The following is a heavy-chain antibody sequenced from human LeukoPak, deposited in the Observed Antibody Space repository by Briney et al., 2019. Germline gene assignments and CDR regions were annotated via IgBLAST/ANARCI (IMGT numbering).Heavy chain of an antibody. J-gene: IGHJ5*02. V-gene: IGHV4-61*01. CDR3: ARGYRRGSDSSSGSYRFDP. D-gene: IGHD3-10*01. Sequence: SETLSLTCTVSGGSVSSSSYYWNWIRQPPGKGLEWIGYIYYSGSTNYNPSLKSRVTISVDTSKNQFSLRLTSVTPADTAVYYCARGYRRGSDSSSGSYRFDPWGQGTLVTVSS. CDR1: GGSVSSSSYY. CDR2: IYYSGST.